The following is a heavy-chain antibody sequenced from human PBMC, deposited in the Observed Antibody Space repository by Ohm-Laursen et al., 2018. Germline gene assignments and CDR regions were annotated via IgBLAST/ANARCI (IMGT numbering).Heavy chain of an antibody. J-gene: IGHJ3*02. CDR3: AGTSGDDAFDI. D-gene: IGHD3-10*01. Sequence: GTLSLTCAVYGGSFSGYYWSWIRQPPGKGLEWIGEINHSGSTYYNPSLKSRVTISVDTSKNQFSLKLSSVTAADTAVYYCAGTSGDDAFDIWGQGTMVTVSS. CDR2: INHSGST. V-gene: IGHV4-34*01. CDR1: GGSFSGYY.